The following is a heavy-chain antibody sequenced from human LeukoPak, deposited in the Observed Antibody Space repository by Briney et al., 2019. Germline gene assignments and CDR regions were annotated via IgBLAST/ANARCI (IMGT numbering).Heavy chain of an antibody. J-gene: IGHJ4*02. CDR2: IYYSGST. V-gene: IGHV4-39*07. CDR1: GGSISSSSYY. D-gene: IGHD4-17*01. Sequence: SETLSLTCTVSGGSISSSSYYWGWIRQPPGKGLEWIGSIYYSGSTYYNLSLKSRVTISVDTSKNQFSLKLSSVTAADTAVYYCARVDDYGAHVDYWGQGTLVTVSS. CDR3: ARVDDYGAHVDY.